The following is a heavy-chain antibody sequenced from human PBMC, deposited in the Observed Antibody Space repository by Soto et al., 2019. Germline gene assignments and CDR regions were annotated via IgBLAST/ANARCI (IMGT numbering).Heavy chain of an antibody. Sequence: QVHLQESGPGLVKPSGTLSLTCAVSGGSISSDNWWSWVRQPPGQGLECIGEIYHDGSTNYNPSLKSRVTISVDKSKTQFSLKLTSVTAADTAVYYCARSTVTEDYWGQGTLVTVSP. J-gene: IGHJ4*02. CDR3: ARSTVTEDY. D-gene: IGHD4-17*01. CDR1: GGSISSDNW. V-gene: IGHV4-4*02. CDR2: IYHDGST.